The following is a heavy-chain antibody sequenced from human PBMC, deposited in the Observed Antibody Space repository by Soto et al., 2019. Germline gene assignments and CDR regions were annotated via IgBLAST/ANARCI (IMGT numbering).Heavy chain of an antibody. V-gene: IGHV4-34*01. D-gene: IGHD3-10*01. Sequence: SETLSLTCAVYGGSFSGYYWSWIRQPPGKGLEWIGEIKHSGSTNYNPSLKSRVTISVDTSKNQFSLKLSSVTAADTAVYYCARGRPVYYYGSGRTIYYYYGMDVWGQGTTVTVSS. CDR3: ARGRPVYYYGSGRTIYYYYGMDV. CDR2: IKHSGST. CDR1: GGSFSGYY. J-gene: IGHJ6*02.